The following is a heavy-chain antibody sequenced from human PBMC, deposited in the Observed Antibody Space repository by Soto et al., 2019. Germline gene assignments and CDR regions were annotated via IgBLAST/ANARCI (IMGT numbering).Heavy chain of an antibody. CDR3: ARGRRYCSSTSCHGGIYYYYGMDV. D-gene: IGHD2-2*01. V-gene: IGHV4-34*01. J-gene: IGHJ6*02. CDR1: GGFFSGYY. Sequence: PSEALSVTCAVYGGFFSGYYWSWIRQPPWKGLEWIGEINHSGSTNYNPSLKSRVTISVDTSKNQFSLKLSSVTAADTAVYYCARGRRYCSSTSCHGGIYYYYGMDVWGQGTTVTVSS. CDR2: INHSGST.